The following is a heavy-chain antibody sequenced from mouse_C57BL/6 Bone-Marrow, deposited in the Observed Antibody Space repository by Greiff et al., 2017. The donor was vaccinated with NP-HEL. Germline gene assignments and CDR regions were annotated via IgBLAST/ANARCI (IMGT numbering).Heavy chain of an antibody. CDR2: ISSGSSTI. CDR3: ARNYYSNPFAY. D-gene: IGHD2-5*01. J-gene: IGHJ3*01. Sequence: EVQGVESGGGLVKPGGSLKLSCAASGFTFSDYGMHWVRQAPEKGLEWVAYISSGSSTIYYADTVKGRFTISRDNAKNTLFLQMTSLRSEDTAMYYCARNYYSNPFAYWGQGTLVTVSA. V-gene: IGHV5-17*01. CDR1: GFTFSDYG.